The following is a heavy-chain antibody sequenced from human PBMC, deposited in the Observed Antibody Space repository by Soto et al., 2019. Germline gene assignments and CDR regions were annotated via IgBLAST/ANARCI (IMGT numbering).Heavy chain of an antibody. D-gene: IGHD3-10*01. Sequence: QVQLVESVGGLVKPGGSLRLSCAASGFTFSNYYMSWIRQAPGKGLEWVSYISSSGSYTNYADSVKGRFTISRDNATNSLYKHMNSLRAADTAVYDCAGGYLWFGGHYYYYGMDDWGQGTTVTVSS. CDR3: AGGYLWFGGHYYYYGMDD. CDR1: GFTFSNYY. J-gene: IGHJ6*02. CDR2: ISSSGSYT. V-gene: IGHV3-11*05.